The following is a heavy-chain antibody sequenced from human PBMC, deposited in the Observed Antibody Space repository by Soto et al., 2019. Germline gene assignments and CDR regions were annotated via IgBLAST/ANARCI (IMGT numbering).Heavy chain of an antibody. J-gene: IGHJ4*02. D-gene: IGHD3-10*01. CDR3: ATDRGSGSFLFDY. V-gene: IGHV1-69*01. CDR1: GGTFSASA. CDR2: FIPMFGTT. Sequence: QVQLVQSGAEVKKPGSSVKVSCKASGGTFSASAINWVRQVPGQGLEWMGGFIPMFGTTNYGQKFQGRVTITADESTTTAYMEIRSLTSDDTAVYYCATDRGSGSFLFDYWGQGTLITVSS.